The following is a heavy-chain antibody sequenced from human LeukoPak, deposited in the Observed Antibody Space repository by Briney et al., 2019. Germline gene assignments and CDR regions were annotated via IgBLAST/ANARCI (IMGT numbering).Heavy chain of an antibody. D-gene: IGHD2-2*02. Sequence: GGSLRLSCAASGFTFSTYSMNWVRQAPGKGLEWVSYISSSGSTIYYADSVKGRFTISRDNAKNSLYLQMNSLRAEDTAVYYCARDGYCSSTSCYTEEYYFDYWGQGTLVTVSS. J-gene: IGHJ4*02. V-gene: IGHV3-48*04. CDR1: GFTFSTYS. CDR2: ISSSGSTI. CDR3: ARDGYCSSTSCYTEEYYFDY.